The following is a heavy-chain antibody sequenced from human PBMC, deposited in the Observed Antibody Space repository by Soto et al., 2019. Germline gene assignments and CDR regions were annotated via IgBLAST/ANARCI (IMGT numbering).Heavy chain of an antibody. CDR2: IYYSGST. J-gene: IGHJ6*02. CDR3: AREDEYYYGMDV. CDR1: GGSISSGGYY. V-gene: IGHV4-31*03. Sequence: PSETLSLTCTVSGGSISSGGYYWSWIRQHPGKGLEWIGYIYYSGSTYYNPSLKSRVTISVDTSKNQFSLKLSSVTAADTAVYYCAREDEYYYGMDVWGQGTTVTVSS.